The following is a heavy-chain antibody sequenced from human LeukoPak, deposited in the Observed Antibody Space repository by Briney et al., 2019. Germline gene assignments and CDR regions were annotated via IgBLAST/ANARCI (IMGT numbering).Heavy chain of an antibody. Sequence: GASVKVSCKASGYTFTSYYMHWVRQAPGQGLEWMGIINPSGDSTSYEQRFQGRLTMTRDTSTNTVYMELSSLRSEDTAVYYCARHPSPQLHHFDYWGQGTLVTVSS. V-gene: IGHV1-46*01. J-gene: IGHJ4*02. CDR1: GYTFTSYY. CDR3: ARHPSPQLHHFDY. CDR2: INPSGDST. D-gene: IGHD2-2*01.